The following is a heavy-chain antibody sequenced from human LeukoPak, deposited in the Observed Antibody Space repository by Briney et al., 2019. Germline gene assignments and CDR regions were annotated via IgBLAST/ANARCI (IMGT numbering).Heavy chain of an antibody. D-gene: IGHD6-13*01. CDR1: GVSISSYY. Sequence: SETLSLTCTVSGVSISSYYWSWIRQPPGKGLEWIGYIYYSGSTNYNPSLKSRVTISVDTSKNQFSLKLSSVTAADTAVYYCARSAAGPNWFDPWGQGTLVTVSS. CDR2: IYYSGST. V-gene: IGHV4-59*01. CDR3: ARSAAGPNWFDP. J-gene: IGHJ5*02.